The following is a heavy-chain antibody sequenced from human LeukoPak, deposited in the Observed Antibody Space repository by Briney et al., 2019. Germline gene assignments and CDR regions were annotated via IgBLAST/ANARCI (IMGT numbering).Heavy chain of an antibody. V-gene: IGHV4-59*08. D-gene: IGHD6-19*01. CDR3: ARHMSSGWYVDPYDAFDI. J-gene: IGHJ3*02. Sequence: SETLSLTCTVSGGSISSYYWSWIRQPPGEGLEWIGYIYYSGSTNYNPSLKSRVTISVDTSKNQFSLKLSSVTAADTAVYYCARHMSSGWYVDPYDAFDIWGQGTMVTVSS. CDR1: GGSISSYY. CDR2: IYYSGST.